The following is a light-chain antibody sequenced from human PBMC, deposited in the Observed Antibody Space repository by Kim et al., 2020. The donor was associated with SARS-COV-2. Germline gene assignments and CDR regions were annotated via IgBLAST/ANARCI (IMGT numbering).Light chain of an antibody. Sequence: ASVGDRVTITWRASQSISSYLNWYQQKPGKAPTLVIYAASRLQSGVPSRFSGSGSGTDFTLTISSLQPEDCATYYCQQSYSTPQTFGQGTKVDIK. CDR3: QQSYSTPQT. CDR2: AAS. V-gene: IGKV1-39*01. J-gene: IGKJ1*01. CDR1: QSISSY.